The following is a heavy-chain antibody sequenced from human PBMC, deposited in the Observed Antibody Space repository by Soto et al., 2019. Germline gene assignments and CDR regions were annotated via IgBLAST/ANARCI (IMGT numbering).Heavy chain of an antibody. CDR3: ARGRWDDSSGYDAFDI. D-gene: IGHD3-22*01. CDR2: ISAYNGNT. V-gene: IGHV1-18*04. Sequence: RASVKVSCKASGYTFTSYGISWVRQAPGQGLEWMGWISAYNGNTNYAQKLQGRVTMTTDTSTSTAYMELRSLRSDDTAVYYCARGRWDDSSGYDAFDIWGQGTMVTVSS. CDR1: GYTFTSYG. J-gene: IGHJ3*02.